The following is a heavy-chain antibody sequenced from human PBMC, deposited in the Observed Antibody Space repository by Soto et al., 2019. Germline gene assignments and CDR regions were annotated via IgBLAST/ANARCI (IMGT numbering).Heavy chain of an antibody. CDR2: ISGSGGST. J-gene: IGHJ5*02. CDR3: AKDRNLVAGTRKKDWFDP. CDR1: GFTFSSYA. Sequence: PGGSLRLSCAASGFTFSSYAMSWVRQAPGKGLEWVSAISGSGGSTYYADSVKGRFTISRDNSKNTLYLQMNSLRAEDTAVYYCAKDRNLVAGTRKKDWFDPWGQGTLVTVSS. D-gene: IGHD6-19*01. V-gene: IGHV3-23*01.